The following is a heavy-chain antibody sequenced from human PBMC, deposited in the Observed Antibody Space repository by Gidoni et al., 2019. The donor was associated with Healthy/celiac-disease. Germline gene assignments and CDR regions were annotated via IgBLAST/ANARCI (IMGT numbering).Heavy chain of an antibody. CDR3: ARVNYYDSSGYYYDWYFDL. D-gene: IGHD3-22*01. V-gene: IGHV1-18*01. CDR1: GYTFTSYG. J-gene: IGHJ2*01. CDR2: ISAYNGNT. Sequence: QVQPVQSGAEVKKPGASVKVSCKASGYTFTSYGISWVRQAPGQGLEWMGWISAYNGNTNYAQKLQGRVTMTTDTSTSTAYMELRSLRSDDTAVYYCARVNYYDSSGYYYDWYFDLWGRGTLVTVSS.